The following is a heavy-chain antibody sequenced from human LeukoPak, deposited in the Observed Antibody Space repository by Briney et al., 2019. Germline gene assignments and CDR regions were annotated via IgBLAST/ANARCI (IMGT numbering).Heavy chain of an antibody. CDR1: GFTVSNNY. Sequence: GGSLRLSCAASGFTVSNNYMSWVRQAPGKGLEWVATIKNDGSDKYYVDSVKGRFTLSRDNAKNLMYLQMNSLRVEDTAVYYCVNLGYSDGGQGTLVTVSP. V-gene: IGHV3-7*01. D-gene: IGHD5-12*01. J-gene: IGHJ4*02. CDR3: VNLGYSD. CDR2: IKNDGSDK.